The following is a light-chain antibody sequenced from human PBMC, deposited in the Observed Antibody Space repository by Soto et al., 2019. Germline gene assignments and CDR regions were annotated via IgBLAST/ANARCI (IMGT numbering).Light chain of an antibody. CDR1: SPNIGSNT. Sequence: QSVLTQPPSASGTPGQRVTISCSGSSPNIGSNTVNWYQHLPGTAPKLLIHTSDQRPSGVPDRFSGSKSGTSASLAISGLQSEDEADYYCGSWDDSLRGLVFGGGTKLTVL. CDR3: GSWDDSLRGLV. V-gene: IGLV1-44*01. CDR2: TSD. J-gene: IGLJ3*02.